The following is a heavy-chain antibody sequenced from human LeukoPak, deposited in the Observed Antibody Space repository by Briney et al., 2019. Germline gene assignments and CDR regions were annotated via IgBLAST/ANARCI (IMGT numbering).Heavy chain of an antibody. V-gene: IGHV3-30*01. CDR2: ISDDGSNK. CDR1: GVTFSSYA. J-gene: IGHJ2*01. CDR3: ARAELSDRLVTGTTGPLGYFDL. Sequence: GGSLRLSCAASGVTFSSYAMHWVRQAPGKGLEWVAVISDDGSNKYYADSVKGRFTISSDNSKNTLYLQMTRLSAEDTAVYYCARAELSDRLVTGTTGPLGYFDLWGRGTLVTVSS. D-gene: IGHD1-7*01.